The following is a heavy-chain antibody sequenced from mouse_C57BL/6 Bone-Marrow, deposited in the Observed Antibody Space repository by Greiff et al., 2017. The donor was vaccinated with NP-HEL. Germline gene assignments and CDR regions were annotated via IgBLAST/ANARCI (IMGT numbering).Heavy chain of an antibody. CDR1: GYAFSSYW. J-gene: IGHJ1*03. Sequence: QVQLQQSGAELVKPGASVKISCKASGYAFSSYWMNWVKQRPGKGLEWIGQIYPGDGDTNYNGKFKGTATLTADKSSITASMQLSSLTSEDSAVYFCARPFTTVVPDWYFDVWGTGTTVTVSS. V-gene: IGHV1-80*01. CDR2: IYPGDGDT. D-gene: IGHD1-1*01. CDR3: ARPFTTVVPDWYFDV.